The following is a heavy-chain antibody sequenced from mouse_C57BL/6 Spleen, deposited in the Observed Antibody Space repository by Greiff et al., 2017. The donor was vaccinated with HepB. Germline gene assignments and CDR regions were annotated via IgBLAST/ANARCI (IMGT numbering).Heavy chain of an antibody. V-gene: IGHV5-12*01. Sequence: EVQLVESGGGLVQPGGSLKLSCAASGFTFSDYNWYWVGQTPEKRLEWVAYIRNGGGSTYYPDTVKGRFTISRDNAKNTLYLQMSRLKSEATAMYYSARRGWYGFDYWGQGTTLTVSS. CDR1: GFTFSDYN. CDR2: IRNGGGST. D-gene: IGHD1-1*02. J-gene: IGHJ2*01. CDR3: ARRGWYGFDY.